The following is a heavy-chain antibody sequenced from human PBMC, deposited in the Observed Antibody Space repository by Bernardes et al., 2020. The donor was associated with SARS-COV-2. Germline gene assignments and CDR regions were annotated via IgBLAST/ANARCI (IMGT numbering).Heavy chain of an antibody. CDR3: ARLGGSWWLLPRYYFDY. CDR1: GGSISSSSYY. D-gene: IGHD3-22*01. V-gene: IGHV4-39*01. J-gene: IGHJ4*02. Sequence: SETLSLTCTVSGGSISSSSYYWGWIRQPPGKGLEWIGSIYYSGSTYYNPSLKSRVTISVDTSKNQFSLKLSSVTAADTAVYYCARLGGSWWLLPRYYFDYWGQGTLVTVSS. CDR2: IYYSGST.